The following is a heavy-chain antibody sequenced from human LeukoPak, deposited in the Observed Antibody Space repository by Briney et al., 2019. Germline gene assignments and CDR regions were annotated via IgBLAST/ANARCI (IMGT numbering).Heavy chain of an antibody. CDR2: IKSKTDGGTT. V-gene: IGHV3-15*01. J-gene: IGHJ4*02. CDR3: STDNLDYDYVWGTYREVNYFDY. Sequence: GGSLRLSCAASGFTFSSYWMHWVRQAPGKGLEWVGRIKSKTDGGTTDYAAPVKGRFTISRDDSKNTVYLQMNNLKNEDTGVYYCSTDNLDYDYVWGTYREVNYFDYWGQGTLVTVSS. CDR1: GFTFSSYW. D-gene: IGHD3-16*02.